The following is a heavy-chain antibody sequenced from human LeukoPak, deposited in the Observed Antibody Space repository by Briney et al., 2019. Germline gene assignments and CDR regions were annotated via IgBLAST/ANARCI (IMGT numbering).Heavy chain of an antibody. V-gene: IGHV7-4-1*02. Sequence: ASVKVSCKASGYTFTSYAMNWVRQAPGQGLEWMGWINTNTGNPTYAQGFTGRFVFSLDTSVGTAYLQISSLKAEDTAVYYCARVPEAGWLRFMGDYWGQGTLVTVSS. CDR1: GYTFTSYA. D-gene: IGHD5-12*01. CDR3: ARVPEAGWLRFMGDY. CDR2: INTNTGNP. J-gene: IGHJ4*02.